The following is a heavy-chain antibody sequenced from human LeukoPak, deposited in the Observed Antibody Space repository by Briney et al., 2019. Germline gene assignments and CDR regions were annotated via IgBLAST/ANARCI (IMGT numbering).Heavy chain of an antibody. D-gene: IGHD3-22*01. V-gene: IGHV5-51*01. J-gene: IGHJ4*02. Sequence: GEYLKISCKGPGYSFTSYWIGWVRQMLGKGLEWMGIIYPGDSDTRYSPSFQGQVTISADKSITTAYLQWSSLKASDTAMYYCARPSYYYDSSGYFDYWGQGTLVTVSS. CDR1: GYSFTSYW. CDR3: ARPSYYYDSSGYFDY. CDR2: IYPGDSDT.